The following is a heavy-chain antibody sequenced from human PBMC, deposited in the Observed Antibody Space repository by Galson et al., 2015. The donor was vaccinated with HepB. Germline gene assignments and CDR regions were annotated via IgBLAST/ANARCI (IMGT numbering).Heavy chain of an antibody. D-gene: IGHD3-3*01. CDR1: GGSIRSYY. CDR2: IYYSGST. Sequence: ETLSLTCTVSGGSIRSYYWSWIRQPPGKGLEWIGYIYYSGSTNYNPSLKSRVTISVDTSKNQFSLKLSSVTAADTAVYYCARASITIFGVVPFDYWGQGTLVTVSS. J-gene: IGHJ4*02. V-gene: IGHV4-59*01. CDR3: ARASITIFGVVPFDY.